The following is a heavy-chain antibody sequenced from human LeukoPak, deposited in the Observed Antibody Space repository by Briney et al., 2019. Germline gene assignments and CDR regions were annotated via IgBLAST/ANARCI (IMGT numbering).Heavy chain of an antibody. CDR1: GYTFTGYY. V-gene: IGHV1-2*02. D-gene: IGHD6-6*01. J-gene: IGHJ4*02. CDR3: AREAASIAARRDPYNFDY. CDR2: INPNSGGT. Sequence: ASVKVSCKASGYTFTGYYMHWVRQAPGQGLEWMGWINPNSGGTNYAQKFQGRVTMTRDTSISTAYMELSRLRSDDTAVYYCAREAASIAARRDPYNFDYWGQGTLVTVSS.